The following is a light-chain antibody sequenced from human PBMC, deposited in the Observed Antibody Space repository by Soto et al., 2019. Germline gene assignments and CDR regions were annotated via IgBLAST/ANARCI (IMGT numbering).Light chain of an antibody. CDR3: QKYNSAPPA. J-gene: IGKJ4*01. CDR1: QGISNY. CDR2: AAF. Sequence: DIQMTQSPSSLYASVGDSVTITCRASQGISNYLAWYQQKPGRVPKLLIYAAFTLQSGVPSRFSGSGSGTDFTLTISSLQPEDVATYYCQKYNSAPPAFGGGTKVEIK. V-gene: IGKV1-27*01.